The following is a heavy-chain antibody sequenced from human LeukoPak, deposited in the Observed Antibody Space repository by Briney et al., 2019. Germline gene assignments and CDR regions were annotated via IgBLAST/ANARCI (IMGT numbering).Heavy chain of an antibody. CDR3: ARHGSDYDPYYFDY. CDR2: IYYSGST. J-gene: IGHJ4*02. D-gene: IGHD5-12*01. V-gene: IGHV4-39*01. Sequence: SETLSLTCTVSGGSISSSSYYWGWIRQPPGKGLEWIGSIYYSGSTYYNPSLKSRVTISVDTSKNRFSLKLSSVTAADTAVYYCARHGSDYDPYYFDYWGQGTLVTVSS. CDR1: GGSISSSSYY.